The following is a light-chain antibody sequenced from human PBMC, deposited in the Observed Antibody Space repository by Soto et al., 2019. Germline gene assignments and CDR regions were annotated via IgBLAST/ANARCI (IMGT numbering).Light chain of an antibody. CDR1: QNISSY. CDR2: AAS. J-gene: IGKJ4*01. Sequence: DIQMTQSPSSLSASVGDRVTITCRASQNISSYLNWYQKKPGKAPNFLIYAASTLQSGVPPRFSGGGSGTDFTLTISGLRPEDFATYYCQQSYNTPFTFGGGTKMDIK. V-gene: IGKV1-39*01. CDR3: QQSYNTPFT.